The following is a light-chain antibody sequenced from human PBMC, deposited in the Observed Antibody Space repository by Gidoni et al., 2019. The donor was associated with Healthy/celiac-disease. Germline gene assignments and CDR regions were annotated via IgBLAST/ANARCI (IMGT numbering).Light chain of an antibody. CDR3: QQSYSTPRGLT. Sequence: DIQMTQSPSSLSASVGDRVTITCRASQSISSYLNWYQQKPGKAPKLLIYAASSLQSVVPSRFSGSGSGTDFTLTISSLQPEDFATYYCQQSYSTPRGLTFGGGTKVEIK. CDR1: QSISSY. J-gene: IGKJ4*01. CDR2: AAS. V-gene: IGKV1-39*01.